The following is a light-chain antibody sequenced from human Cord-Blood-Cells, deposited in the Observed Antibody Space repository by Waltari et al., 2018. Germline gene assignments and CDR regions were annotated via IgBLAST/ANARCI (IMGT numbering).Light chain of an antibody. Sequence: QSALTQPRSVSGSPGPSVTISCTGTSSYVGGYNYVSWYQQHPGKAPKLMIYDVSKRPSGVPDRFSDSKSGNTASLTISGLQAEDEADYYCCSYAGSYTYVFGTGTKVTVL. CDR1: SSYVGGYNY. V-gene: IGLV2-11*01. CDR3: CSYAGSYTYV. J-gene: IGLJ1*01. CDR2: DVS.